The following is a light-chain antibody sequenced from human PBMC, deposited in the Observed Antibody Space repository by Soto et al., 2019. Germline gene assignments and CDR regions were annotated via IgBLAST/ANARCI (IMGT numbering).Light chain of an antibody. CDR1: SSNIGSNT. J-gene: IGLJ1*01. V-gene: IGLV1-44*01. CDR3: AAWDDSLNALYV. Sequence: QSVLPQPPSASGTPGQRVTITCSGSSSNIGSNTVNWYQQLPGTAPKLLIYSNNQRPSGVPDRFSGSKSGTSASLAISGLQPEDEADYYCAAWDDSLNALYVFGTGTKVT. CDR2: SNN.